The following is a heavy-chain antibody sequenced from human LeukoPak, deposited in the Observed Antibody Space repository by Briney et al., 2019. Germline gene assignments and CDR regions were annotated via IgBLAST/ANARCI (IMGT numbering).Heavy chain of an antibody. CDR3: AKIGRKYDFWTGFYEEEVDYMDV. Sequence: EGSLRLSCAASGFTFSSYSMNWVRQAPGKGLEWVSGVSGSGAGTKHADSVKGRFTISRDNSKNTLYLQMNSLRVEDTAVYYCAKIGRKYDFWTGFYEEEVDYMDVWGKGTTVTVSS. V-gene: IGHV3-23*01. D-gene: IGHD3-3*01. CDR2: VSGSGAGT. CDR1: GFTFSSYS. J-gene: IGHJ6*03.